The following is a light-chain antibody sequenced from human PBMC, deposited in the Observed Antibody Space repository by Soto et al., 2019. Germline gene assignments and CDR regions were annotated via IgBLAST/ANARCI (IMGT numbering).Light chain of an antibody. CDR2: KAS. CDR1: QSISSW. V-gene: IGKV1-5*03. CDR3: QQYNSYPHT. J-gene: IGKJ4*01. Sequence: DIQMTQSPSTLSASVGDRVTITCRASQSISSWLAWYQQKPGKAPNLLIYKASSLEIGVPSRFSGSGSGTEFTLTITSLQPDDFATYYGQQYNSYPHTCGGGTKVEIK.